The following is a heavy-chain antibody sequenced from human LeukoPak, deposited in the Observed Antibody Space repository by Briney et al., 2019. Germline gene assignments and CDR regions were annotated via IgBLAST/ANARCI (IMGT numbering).Heavy chain of an antibody. CDR2: MYYSGST. D-gene: IGHD3-22*01. CDR1: GGSISSGDYY. J-gene: IGHJ5*02. V-gene: IGHV4-30-4*01. Sequence: PSQTLSLTCTVSGGSISSGDYYWSWIRQPPGKGLEWIAYMYYSGSTYYNPSLKSRVTMSADTSKNQLSLKLSSVTAADTAVYYCARPYYYDSTIDPWGQGILVTVSS. CDR3: ARPYYYDSTIDP.